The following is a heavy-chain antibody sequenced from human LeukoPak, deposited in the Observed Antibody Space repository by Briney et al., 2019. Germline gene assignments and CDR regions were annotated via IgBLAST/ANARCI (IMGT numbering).Heavy chain of an antibody. Sequence: ASVKVSCKASGYTFTGYYMHWVRQAPGQGLEWMGWINPNSGGTNYAQKFQGRVTITRDTSISTAYMELSRLRSDDTAVYYCARSPVRVPAAIYYFDYWGQGTLVTVSP. CDR2: INPNSGGT. CDR3: ARSPVRVPAAIYYFDY. D-gene: IGHD2-2*01. J-gene: IGHJ4*02. CDR1: GYTFTGYY. V-gene: IGHV1-2*02.